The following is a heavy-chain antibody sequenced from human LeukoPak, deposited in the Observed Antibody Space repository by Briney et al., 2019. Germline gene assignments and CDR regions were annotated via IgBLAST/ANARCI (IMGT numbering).Heavy chain of an antibody. Sequence: GGSLRLSCAASGFTFSSYGMHWVRQAPGKGLEWVAVIWYDGSNKYYADSVKGRFTISRDNSKNTLYLQMNSLGVEDTAVYYCAKGDFWSGYSSDWFDPWGQGTLVTVSS. CDR1: GFTFSSYG. J-gene: IGHJ5*02. CDR3: AKGDFWSGYSSDWFDP. V-gene: IGHV3-30*02. CDR2: IWYDGSNK. D-gene: IGHD3-3*01.